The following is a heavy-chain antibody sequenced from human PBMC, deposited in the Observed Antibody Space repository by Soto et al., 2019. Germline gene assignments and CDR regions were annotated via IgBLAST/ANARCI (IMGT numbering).Heavy chain of an antibody. CDR1: GGTLSGLS. J-gene: IGHJ5*02. V-gene: IGHV1-69*06. D-gene: IGHD1-26*01. CDR2: IIPIYGTP. Sequence: QVQLVQSGAEVKKPGSSVKVSCRASGGTLSGLSMNWMRQAPGQGLEWMGGIIPIYGTPSYPQKFQGRVTIIADKATSTVYMEMSRLTPDDTAVYYCAQDLGAWVDPWGQGTLVTVSS. CDR3: AQDLGAWVDP.